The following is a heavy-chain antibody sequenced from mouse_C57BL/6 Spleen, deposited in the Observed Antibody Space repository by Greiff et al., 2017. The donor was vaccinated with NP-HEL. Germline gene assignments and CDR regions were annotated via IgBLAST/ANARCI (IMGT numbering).Heavy chain of an antibody. CDR2: IYPGDGDT. D-gene: IGHD2-3*01. V-gene: IGHV1-82*01. J-gene: IGHJ3*01. Sequence: VQLQQSGPELVKPGASVKISCKASGYAFSSSWMNWVKQRPGKGLEWIGRIYPGDGDTNYNGKFKGKATLTADKSSSTAYMQLSSLTSEDSAGYFCARDGYYEGFAYWGQGTLVTVSA. CDR3: ARDGYYEGFAY. CDR1: GYAFSSSW.